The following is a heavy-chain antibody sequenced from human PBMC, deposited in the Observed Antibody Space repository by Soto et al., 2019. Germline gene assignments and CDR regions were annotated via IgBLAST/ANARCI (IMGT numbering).Heavy chain of an antibody. CDR2: VNANSGGA. D-gene: IGHD6-13*01. CDR3: ARGGPAAGFDY. J-gene: IGHJ4*02. CDR1: GYTFTSHD. Sequence: ASVKVSCKASGYTFTSHDINWLRQATGQGLEWMGWVNANSGGAGYAQNFQGRVTLTRDTSMSTAYMELSGLRSEDTAIYYCARGGPAAGFDYWGQGTLVTVSS. V-gene: IGHV1-8*01.